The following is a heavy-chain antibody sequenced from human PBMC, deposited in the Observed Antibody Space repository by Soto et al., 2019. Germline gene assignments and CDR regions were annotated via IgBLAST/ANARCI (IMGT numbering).Heavy chain of an antibody. CDR2: INHSGST. CDR3: ARMVLRRAAGRLYYYYMDV. CDR1: GGSFSGYY. V-gene: IGHV4-34*01. J-gene: IGHJ6*03. D-gene: IGHD6-13*01. Sequence: SETLSLTCAVYGGSFSGYYWSWIRQPPGKGLEWIGEINHSGSTNYNPSLKSRVTISVDTSKNQFSLKLSSVTAADTAVYYCARMVLRRAAGRLYYYYMDVWGKGTTVTVSS.